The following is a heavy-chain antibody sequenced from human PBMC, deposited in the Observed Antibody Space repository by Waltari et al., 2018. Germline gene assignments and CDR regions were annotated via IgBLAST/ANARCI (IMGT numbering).Heavy chain of an antibody. V-gene: IGHV3-53*01. D-gene: IGHD6-19*01. J-gene: IGHJ4*02. CDR1: GFTVSSNY. CDR3: ARESGIAVAGTSFDY. CDR2: IDSVGST. Sequence: EVQLVESGGGLIQPGGSLRLSCAASGFTVSSNYMSWVRQAPGKGLGWFSVIDSVGSTYYADAVKGRFTISRDNSKNTLYLQMNSLRAEDTAVYYCARESGIAVAGTSFDYWGQGTLVTVSS.